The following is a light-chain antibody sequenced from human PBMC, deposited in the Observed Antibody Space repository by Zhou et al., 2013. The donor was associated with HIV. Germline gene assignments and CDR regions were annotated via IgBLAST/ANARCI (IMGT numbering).Light chain of an antibody. CDR3: QQSYSTPA. V-gene: IGKV1-5*03. Sequence: DIQMTQSPSSLSASVGDRVIIICRASQSISTSLAWYQQKPGKAPKLLIYKASNLQSGVPSRFSGSGSGTEFTLTINNLQPDDFATYYCQQSYSTPAFGQGTKVEIK. CDR1: QSISTS. CDR2: KAS. J-gene: IGKJ1*01.